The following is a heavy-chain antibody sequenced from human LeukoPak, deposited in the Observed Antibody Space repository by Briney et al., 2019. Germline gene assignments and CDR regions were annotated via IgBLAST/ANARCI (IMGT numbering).Heavy chain of an antibody. CDR2: ITSGGGYT. CDR1: GFLFSDCT. CDR3: ARGHYDVLTSSYKWTPDY. Sequence: PGGSLRLSCAASGFLFSDCTMSWLRQAPGEGLEWVSSITSGGGYTYYADSVKGRFTTSRDNAKNSLSLRLDSLRAEDTAVCYCARGHYDVLTSSYKWTPDYWGQGTLVTVSS. V-gene: IGHV3-21*06. D-gene: IGHD3-9*01. J-gene: IGHJ4*02.